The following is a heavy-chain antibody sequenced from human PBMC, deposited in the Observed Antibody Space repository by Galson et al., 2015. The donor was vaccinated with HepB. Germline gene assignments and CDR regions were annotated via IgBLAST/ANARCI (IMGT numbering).Heavy chain of an antibody. J-gene: IGHJ4*02. Sequence: SLRLSCAASGFTFSDYYMSWIRQAPGKGLEWVSYISSSSSYTNYADSVKGRFTISRDNAKNSLYLQMNSLRAEDTAVYYCARSRDYYDSSPFDYWGQGTLVTVSS. D-gene: IGHD3-22*01. CDR1: GFTFSDYY. V-gene: IGHV3-11*06. CDR3: ARSRDYYDSSPFDY. CDR2: ISSSSSYT.